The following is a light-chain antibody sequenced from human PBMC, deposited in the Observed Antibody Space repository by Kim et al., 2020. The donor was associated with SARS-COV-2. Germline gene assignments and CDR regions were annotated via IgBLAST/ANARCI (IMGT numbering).Light chain of an antibody. V-gene: IGLV3-1*01. Sequence: SYELTQPPSVSVSPGQTPSITCSGDRLGNKYVCWYQKKPGQSPVVVMYQDERRPSGIPERFSGSNSGNTATLTISGTQAMDEADYYCQVWESTTTVFGGG. CDR1: RLGNKY. CDR2: QDE. J-gene: IGLJ2*01. CDR3: QVWESTTTV.